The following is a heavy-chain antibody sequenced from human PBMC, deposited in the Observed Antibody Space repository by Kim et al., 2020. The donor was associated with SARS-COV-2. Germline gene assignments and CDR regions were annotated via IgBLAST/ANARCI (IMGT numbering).Heavy chain of an antibody. V-gene: IGHV3-7*01. Sequence: LSLTCVASGFSFDNYWMSWVRQAPGKGLEWVANIKQDGGQIYYLDSLKGRFTISRDNAKNSVYLQLNSLRAEDTAVYYCARIGYSSSCTDYWGQGTLVTVSS. CDR2: IKQDGGQI. CDR3: ARIGYSSSCTDY. D-gene: IGHD6-13*01. CDR1: GFSFDNYW. J-gene: IGHJ4*02.